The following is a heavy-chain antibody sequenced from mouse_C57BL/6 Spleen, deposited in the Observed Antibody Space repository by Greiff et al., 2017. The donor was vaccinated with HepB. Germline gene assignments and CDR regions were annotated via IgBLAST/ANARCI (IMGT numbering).Heavy chain of an antibody. CDR1: GYTFTSYT. CDR2: INPSSGYT. D-gene: IGHD1-1*01. V-gene: IGHV1-4*01. CDR3: ARLNYYGSSCWYFDV. J-gene: IGHJ1*03. Sequence: QVQLKESGAELARPGASVKMSCKASGYTFTSYTMHWVKQRPGQGLEWIGYINPSSGYTKYNQKFKDKATLTADKSSSTAYMQLSSLTSEDSAVYYCARLNYYGSSCWYFDVWGTGTTVTVSS.